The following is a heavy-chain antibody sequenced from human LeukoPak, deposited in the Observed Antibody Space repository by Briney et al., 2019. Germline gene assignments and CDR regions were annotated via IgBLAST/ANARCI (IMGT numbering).Heavy chain of an antibody. CDR3: AKDSESSGSYFLDAFDI. D-gene: IGHD1-26*01. CDR2: IWYDGSNK. Sequence: GGSLRLSCAATGFTFSSYGMHWVRQAPGKGLEWVAVIWYDGSNKYYADSVKGRFTISRDNSKNTLYLQMNSLRAEDTAVYYCAKDSESSGSYFLDAFDIWGQGTMVTVSS. J-gene: IGHJ3*02. CDR1: GFTFSSYG. V-gene: IGHV3-33*06.